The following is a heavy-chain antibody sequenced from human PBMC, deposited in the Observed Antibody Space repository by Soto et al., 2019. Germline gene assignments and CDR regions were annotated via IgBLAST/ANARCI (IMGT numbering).Heavy chain of an antibody. CDR1: GGSISGYY. Sequence: PSETLSLTCTVSGGSISGYYWSWIRQPPGKGLEWIGYIYYSGSTNYNPSLKSRVTISVDTSKNQFSLKLSSVTAADTAVYYCARESDSGFDPWGQGTLVTVSS. CDR3: ARESDSGFDP. CDR2: IYYSGST. V-gene: IGHV4-59*01. J-gene: IGHJ5*02.